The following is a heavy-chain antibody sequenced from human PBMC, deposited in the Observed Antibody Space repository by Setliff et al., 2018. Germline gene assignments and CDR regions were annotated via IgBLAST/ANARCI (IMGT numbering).Heavy chain of an antibody. V-gene: IGHV3-7*01. CDR3: ARDGGEY. CDR2: IKQDGSEK. J-gene: IGHJ4*02. CDR1: GFTFSSYW. D-gene: IGHD3-16*01. Sequence: PGESLKISCAASGFTFSSYWMGWVRQAPGKGLEWVANIKQDGSEKYYVDSVKGRFTISRDNAKNSLYLQMNSLRAEDSAVYYCARDGGEYWGQGTLVTVSS.